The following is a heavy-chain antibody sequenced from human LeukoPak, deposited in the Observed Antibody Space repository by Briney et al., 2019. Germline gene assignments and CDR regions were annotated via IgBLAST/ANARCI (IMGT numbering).Heavy chain of an antibody. D-gene: IGHD6-13*01. V-gene: IGHV4-34*01. CDR1: GGSFSGYY. Sequence: SETLSLTCAVYGGSFSGYYWSWIRQPPGKGLEWIGEINHSGSTNYNPSLKSRVTISVDTSKNQFSLKLSSVTAADTAVYYCARRSNSWYILPFDYWGQGTLVTVSS. CDR2: INHSGST. CDR3: ARRSNSWYILPFDY. J-gene: IGHJ4*02.